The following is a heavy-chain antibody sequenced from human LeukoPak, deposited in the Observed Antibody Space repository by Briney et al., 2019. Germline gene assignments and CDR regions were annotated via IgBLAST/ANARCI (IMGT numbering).Heavy chain of an antibody. J-gene: IGHJ3*02. Sequence: GGSLRLSCAASGFTFSSYAMSWVRQAPGKGLEWVSAISGSGGSTYYADSVKGRFTISRDNSKNTLYLQMNSLRAEDTAVYYCAKDTDYDILTGYLFDAFDIWGQGTMVTVSS. CDR3: AKDTDYDILTGYLFDAFDI. V-gene: IGHV3-23*01. CDR1: GFTFSSYA. D-gene: IGHD3-9*01. CDR2: ISGSGGST.